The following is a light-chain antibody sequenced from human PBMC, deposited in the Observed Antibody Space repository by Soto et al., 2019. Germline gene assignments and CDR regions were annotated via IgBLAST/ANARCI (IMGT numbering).Light chain of an antibody. V-gene: IGKV3-20*01. CDR1: QSVARNL. J-gene: IGKJ2*01. CDR3: HQDANSPLT. CDR2: DAT. Sequence: EIVLTQSPGTLSLSPGERATLSCRASQSVARNLLAWFQQRPGQPPRLLIYDATGRATGIPDRFSGSGSATDFTLNINRLEPEDFAVYYCHQDANSPLTFGQGTKLEIK.